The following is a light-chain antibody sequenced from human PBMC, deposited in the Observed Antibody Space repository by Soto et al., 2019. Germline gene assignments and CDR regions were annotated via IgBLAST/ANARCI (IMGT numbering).Light chain of an antibody. CDR2: GAS. J-gene: IGKJ5*01. CDR1: QSVSSNY. V-gene: IGKV3-20*01. Sequence: ESVLTQSPGTLSLSPGERATLSCRASQSVSSNYLAWYQQKPGQAPRLLIYGASTRATGIPDRVSGSGSGTDFTLTISSLQPEDFATYYCQQSYSTPITFGQGTRLEIK. CDR3: QQSYSTPIT.